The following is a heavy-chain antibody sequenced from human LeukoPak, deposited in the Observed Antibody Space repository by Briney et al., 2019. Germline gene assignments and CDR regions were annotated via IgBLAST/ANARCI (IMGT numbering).Heavy chain of an antibody. J-gene: IGHJ6*03. CDR1: GGSISSYY. Sequence: SETLSLTCTVSGGSISSYYWSWIRQPPGKGLERIGYIYYSGSNNYNPSLKSRVTILVDTSKNQFSLKLSSVTAADTAVYYCARVPRSYYYYYYMDVWGKGTTVTVSS. CDR3: ARVPRSYYYYYYMDV. V-gene: IGHV4-59*01. CDR2: IYYSGSN.